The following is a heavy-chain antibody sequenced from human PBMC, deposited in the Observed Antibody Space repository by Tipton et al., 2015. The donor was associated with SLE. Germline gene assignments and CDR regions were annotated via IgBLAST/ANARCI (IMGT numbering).Heavy chain of an antibody. CDR2: IYYSGST. V-gene: IGHV4-59*01. CDR3: ARDRSSLNDAFDI. Sequence: TLSLTCTVSGGSISSYYWSWVRQPPGKGLEWIGYIYYSGSTNYNPSLKSRLTISVDTSKNQFSLKLTSMTAADTAVYYCARDRSSLNDAFDIWGQGTLVTVSS. J-gene: IGHJ3*02. CDR1: GGSISSYY. D-gene: IGHD6-6*01.